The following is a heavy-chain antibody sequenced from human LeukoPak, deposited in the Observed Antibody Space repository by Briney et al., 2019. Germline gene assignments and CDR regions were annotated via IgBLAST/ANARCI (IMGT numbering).Heavy chain of an antibody. CDR3: ARDLTGISGYNYGPFDY. V-gene: IGHV1-18*04. D-gene: IGHD5-12*01. CDR2: ISAYNGNT. Sequence: ASVKVSCKASGYTFTNYGISWVRHAPGQGLEWMGWISAYNGNTNYAQKLQGRVTMTTDTSTSTAYMEVRSLRSDDTAVYYCARDLTGISGYNYGPFDYWGQGALVTVAS. J-gene: IGHJ4*02. CDR1: GYTFTNYG.